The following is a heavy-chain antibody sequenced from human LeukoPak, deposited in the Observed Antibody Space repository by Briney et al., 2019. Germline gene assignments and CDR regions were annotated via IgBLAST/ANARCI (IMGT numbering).Heavy chain of an antibody. Sequence: GGSLRLSCAASGFTISNYWMHWVRQAPGKGLVWVSRINNDGSSTNYADSVKGRFTISRDNAKSTLYLQMNSLRAEDTAVYYCARASYSTSSRNWFDPWGQGTLVTVSS. CDR3: ARASYSTSSRNWFDP. D-gene: IGHD6-6*01. CDR1: GFTISNYW. CDR2: INNDGSST. J-gene: IGHJ5*02. V-gene: IGHV3-74*01.